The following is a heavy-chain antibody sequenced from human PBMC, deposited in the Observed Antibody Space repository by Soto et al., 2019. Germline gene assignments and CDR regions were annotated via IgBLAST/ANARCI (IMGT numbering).Heavy chain of an antibody. J-gene: IGHJ6*03. Sequence: GASVKVSCKVSGYTLTELSMHWVRQAPGKGLEWMGGFDPEDGDTIYAQKFQGRVTMTEDTSTSTAYMELRSLRSDDTAVYYCARGYCTNGVCYMGYYYYMDVWGKGTTVTVSS. CDR1: GYTLTELS. CDR2: FDPEDGDT. D-gene: IGHD2-8*01. V-gene: IGHV1-24*01. CDR3: ARGYCTNGVCYMGYYYYMDV.